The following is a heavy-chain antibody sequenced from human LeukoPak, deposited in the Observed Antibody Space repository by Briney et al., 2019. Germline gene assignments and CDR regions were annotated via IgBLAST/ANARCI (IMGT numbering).Heavy chain of an antibody. V-gene: IGHV1-69*04. Sequence: SVKVSCKASGGTFSSYAISWVRQAPGQGLEWMGRIIPILGIANYAQKFQGRVTITADKSTSTAYMELSSLRSEDTAIYYCARQGYDILTGYIDAFDIWGQGTMVTVSS. D-gene: IGHD3-9*01. CDR2: IIPILGIA. CDR1: GGTFSSYA. J-gene: IGHJ3*02. CDR3: ARQGYDILTGYIDAFDI.